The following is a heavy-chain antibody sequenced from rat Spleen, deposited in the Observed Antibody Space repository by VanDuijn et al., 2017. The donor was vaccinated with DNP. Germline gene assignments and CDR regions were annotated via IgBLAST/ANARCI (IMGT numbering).Heavy chain of an antibody. CDR3: ARDWYFDF. Sequence: QVQLKESGPGLVQPSQTLSLTCTVSGFSLTRYSISWVRLPPGKGLEWIGAIWSGGGTAYKSALKSRLTISRDTSKSQVLLKMNMLQSEDTAIYFCARDWYFDFWGPGTMVTVSS. CDR1: GFSLTRYS. CDR2: IWSGGGT. J-gene: IGHJ1*01. V-gene: IGHV2-15*01.